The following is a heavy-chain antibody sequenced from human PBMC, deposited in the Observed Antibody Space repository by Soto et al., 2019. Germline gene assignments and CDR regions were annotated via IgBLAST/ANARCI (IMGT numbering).Heavy chain of an antibody. D-gene: IGHD5-12*01. CDR2: INGDGSGI. J-gene: IGHJ4*02. CDR1: GFTFSNYL. CDR3: ARLYGGYDSVDY. V-gene: IGHV3-74*01. Sequence: PGGSLRLSCAASGFTFSNYLMHWVRQAPGKGLVWVSRINGDGSGISYADSVKGRFTISRDNAKNTLYLQMISLRAEDTAAYYCARLYGGYDSVDYWGQGTLVTVSS.